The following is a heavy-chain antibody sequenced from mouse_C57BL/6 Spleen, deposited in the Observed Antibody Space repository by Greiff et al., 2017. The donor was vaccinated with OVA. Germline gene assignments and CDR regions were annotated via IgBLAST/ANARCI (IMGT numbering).Heavy chain of an antibody. CDR1: GYTFTDYN. CDR2: INPNNGGT. J-gene: IGHJ4*01. D-gene: IGHD1-1*01. V-gene: IGHV1-22*01. CDR3: ARTYYYGSSPYYAMDY. Sequence: VQLKESGPELVKPGASVKMSCKASGYTFTDYNMHWVKQSHGKSLEWIGYINPNNGGTSYNQKFKGKATLTVNKSSSTAYMELRSLTSEDSAVYYCARTYYYGSSPYYAMDYWGQGTSVTVSS.